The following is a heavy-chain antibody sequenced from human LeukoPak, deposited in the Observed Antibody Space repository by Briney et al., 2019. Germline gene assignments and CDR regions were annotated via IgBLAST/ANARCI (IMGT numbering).Heavy chain of an antibody. V-gene: IGHV1/OR15-3*02. CDR2: INGDNANT. Sequence: ASVKVSCKASGYTFTGYFLHWVRQAPGQGLEWLGCINGDNANTEYSQRFQGRVTITRDTSARTAYIYLSYLTSEDTAVFYCARGGPNSGGWTIDYWGQGTLVSVSS. J-gene: IGHJ4*02. CDR3: ARGGPNSGGWTIDY. CDR1: GYTFTGYF. D-gene: IGHD6-19*01.